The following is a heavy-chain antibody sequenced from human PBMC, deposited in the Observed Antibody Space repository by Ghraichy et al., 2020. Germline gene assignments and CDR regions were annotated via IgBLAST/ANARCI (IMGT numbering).Heavy chain of an antibody. D-gene: IGHD6-6*01. Sequence: SETLSLTCTVSGGSISSSSYYWGWIRQPPGKGLEWIGSIYYSGSTYYNPSLKSRVTISVDTSKNQFSLKLSSVTAADTAVYYCARPTEYSSSPHDAFDIWGQGTMVTGSS. CDR1: GGSISSSSYY. CDR2: IYYSGST. CDR3: ARPTEYSSSPHDAFDI. J-gene: IGHJ3*02. V-gene: IGHV4-39*01.